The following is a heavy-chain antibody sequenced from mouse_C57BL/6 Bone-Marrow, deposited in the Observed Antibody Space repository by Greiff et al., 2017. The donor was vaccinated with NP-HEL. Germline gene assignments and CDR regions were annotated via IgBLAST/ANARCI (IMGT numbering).Heavy chain of an antibody. J-gene: IGHJ3*01. CDR2: IYPGSGNT. V-gene: IGHV1-76*01. CDR1: GYTFTDYY. CDR3: ARWGYDGAWFAY. Sequence: VQLQQSGAELVRPGASVKLSCKASGYTFTDYYINWVKQRPGQGLEWIARIYPGSGNTYYNEKFKGKATLTAEKSSSTAYMQLSSLTSEDSAVYFCARWGYDGAWFAYWGQGTLVTVSA. D-gene: IGHD2-2*01.